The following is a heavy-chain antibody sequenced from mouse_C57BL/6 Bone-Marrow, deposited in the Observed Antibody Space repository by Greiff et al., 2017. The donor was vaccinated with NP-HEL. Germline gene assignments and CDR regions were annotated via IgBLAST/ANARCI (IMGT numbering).Heavy chain of an antibody. Sequence: VQLQQSGAELVKPGASVKISCKASGYAFSSYWMNWVKQRPGKGLEWIGQIYPGDGATNYNGKFKGKATLTADKSSSTAYMQLSSLTSEDSAVYVCARFPIFYYGSSPFAYWGQGTLVTVSA. CDR1: GYAFSSYW. J-gene: IGHJ3*01. CDR3: ARFPIFYYGSSPFAY. D-gene: IGHD1-1*01. CDR2: IYPGDGAT. V-gene: IGHV1-80*01.